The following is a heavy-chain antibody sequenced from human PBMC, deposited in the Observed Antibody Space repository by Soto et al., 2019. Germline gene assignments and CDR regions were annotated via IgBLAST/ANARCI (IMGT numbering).Heavy chain of an antibody. J-gene: IGHJ6*02. CDR1: GFTFSSYA. CDR2: ISYDGSNK. Sequence: QVQLVESGGGVVQPGRSLRLSCAASGFTFSSYAMHWVRQAPGKGLEWVAVISYDGSNKYYADSVKGRFTISRDNSKNTLYLQMNSLRAEDTAVYYCAGGVTQPYYYYGMDVWGQGTTVTVSS. CDR3: AGGVTQPYYYYGMDV. V-gene: IGHV3-30-3*01. D-gene: IGHD2-2*01.